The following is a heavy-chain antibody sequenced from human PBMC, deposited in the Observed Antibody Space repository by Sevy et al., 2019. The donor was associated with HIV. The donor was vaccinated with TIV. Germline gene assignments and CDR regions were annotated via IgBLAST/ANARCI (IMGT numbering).Heavy chain of an antibody. Sequence: SQTLSLTCAVYGGSFSGYYWSWIRQPPGKGLEWIGEINHSGSTNYNPSLKSRVTISVDTSKNQFSLKLSSVTAADTAVYYRARGPVLPAGDYGMDVWGQGTTVTVSS. V-gene: IGHV4-34*01. J-gene: IGHJ6*02. CDR1: GGSFSGYY. CDR2: INHSGST. CDR3: ARGPVLPAGDYGMDV. D-gene: IGHD2-2*01.